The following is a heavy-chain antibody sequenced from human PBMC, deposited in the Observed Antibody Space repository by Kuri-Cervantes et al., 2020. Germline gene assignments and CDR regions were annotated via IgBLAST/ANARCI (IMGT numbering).Heavy chain of an antibody. Sequence: SGPTLVKPTQTLTLTCTFSGFSLSTSGMCVSWIRQPPGKALEWLARIDWDDDKYYSTSLKTRLTISKDTSKSQVVLTMTNMDPVDTATYYCARGIAVAGIFGWGMMHAFDIWGQGTMVTVSS. J-gene: IGHJ3*02. V-gene: IGHV2-70*11. CDR1: GFSLSTSGMC. D-gene: IGHD6-19*01. CDR2: IDWDDDK. CDR3: ARGIAVAGIFGWGMMHAFDI.